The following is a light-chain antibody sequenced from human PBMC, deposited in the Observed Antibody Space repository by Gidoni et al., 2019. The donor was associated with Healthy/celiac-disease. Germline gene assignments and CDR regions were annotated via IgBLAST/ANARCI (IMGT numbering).Light chain of an antibody. V-gene: IGKV3-20*01. CDR2: GAS. Sequence: IVFTQSPGTLSLSPGERATLSCRTSQSVSSSYLAWYQQKPGQAPRLLIYGASSRATGIPDRFSGSGSGTDFTLTISRLEPEDFAVYYCRQYGSSPQTFXQXTKVEIK. CDR1: QSVSSSY. CDR3: RQYGSSPQT. J-gene: IGKJ1*01.